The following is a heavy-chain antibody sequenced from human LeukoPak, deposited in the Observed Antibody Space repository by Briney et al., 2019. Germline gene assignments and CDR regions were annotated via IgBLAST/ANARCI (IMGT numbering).Heavy chain of an antibody. CDR3: ARRRVVAFGEFSFYY. Sequence: SETLSLTCSVSGGSISRNYWTWIRQPPGKGLEWIGYIYHSGSTNYNPSLKSRVTISVDTSKNQFSMKLTSVTAADTAVYYCARRRVVAFGEFSFYYWGQGTLVTVSS. CDR2: IYHSGST. CDR1: GGSISRNY. D-gene: IGHD3-10*01. V-gene: IGHV4-59*08. J-gene: IGHJ4*02.